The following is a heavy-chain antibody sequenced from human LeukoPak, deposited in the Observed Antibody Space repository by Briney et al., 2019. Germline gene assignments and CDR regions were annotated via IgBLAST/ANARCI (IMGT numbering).Heavy chain of an antibody. Sequence: SETLSLTCVVPGGSVSGYYWGWIRQPPGRGLEWIGYVYYSGSTNYNPSFKSRITISVDTSRNQFSLQLSSVTAADTAVYYCARIHRYSSGGACYVLDNWGQGTLVAVSS. CDR3: ARIHRYSSGGACYVLDN. CDR2: VYYSGST. CDR1: GGSVSGYY. V-gene: IGHV4-59*02. D-gene: IGHD2-15*01. J-gene: IGHJ4*02.